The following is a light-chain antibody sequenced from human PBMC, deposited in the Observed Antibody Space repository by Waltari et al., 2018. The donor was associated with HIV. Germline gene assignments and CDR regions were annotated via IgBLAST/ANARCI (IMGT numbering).Light chain of an antibody. CDR3: MQALQTPIT. J-gene: IGKJ5*01. CDR2: LGS. CDR1: QSLLHSNGYNY. Sequence: DIVMTQSPLSLPVTPGEPASISCRSGQSLLHSNGYNYLDWYLQKPGQSPQLLIDLGSNRASGVPDRFSASGSGTDFTLKISRVEAEDVGIYYCMQALQTPITFGQGTRLEIK. V-gene: IGKV2-28*01.